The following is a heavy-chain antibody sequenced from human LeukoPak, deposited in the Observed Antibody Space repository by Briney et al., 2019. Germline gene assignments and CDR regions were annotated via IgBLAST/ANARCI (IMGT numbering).Heavy chain of an antibody. Sequence: GGSLRLSCAASGFTFSSYSMNWVRQAPGKGLEWVSSISSSSSYIYYADSVEGRFTISRDNAKNSLYLQMNSLRAEDTAVYYCARSGYSYGPADYWGQGTLVTVSS. J-gene: IGHJ4*02. CDR2: ISSSSSYI. V-gene: IGHV3-21*01. D-gene: IGHD5-18*01. CDR3: ARSGYSYGPADY. CDR1: GFTFSSYS.